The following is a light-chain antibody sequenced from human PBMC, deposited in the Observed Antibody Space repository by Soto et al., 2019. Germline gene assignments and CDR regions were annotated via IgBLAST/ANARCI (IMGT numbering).Light chain of an antibody. CDR2: WAS. J-gene: IGKJ1*01. V-gene: IGKV4-1*01. CDR1: QSVLHSSFNRNY. Sequence: DIVMTQSPDSLSLSLGERAPTNCKSSQSVLHSSFNRNYLAWYQQKPGQTPKLLIFWASIRESGVPDRFSGSGSGTDFTLTISSLQAEAVAVYYCQQIYTAPWTFGQGTRVEIK. CDR3: QQIYTAPWT.